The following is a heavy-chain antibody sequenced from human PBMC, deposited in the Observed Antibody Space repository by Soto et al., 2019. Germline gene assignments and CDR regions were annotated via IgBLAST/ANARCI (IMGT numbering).Heavy chain of an antibody. D-gene: IGHD3-3*02. Sequence: GGSLRLSCAASGFTFDDYTMHWVRQAPGKGLEWVSLISWDGGSTYYADSVKGRFTISRDNSKNSLYLQMNSLRTADTALYYCADAFPGLWAFGIWGEGTMVTV. V-gene: IGHV3-43*01. J-gene: IGHJ3*02. CDR3: ADAFPGLWAFGI. CDR2: ISWDGGST. CDR1: GFTFDDYT.